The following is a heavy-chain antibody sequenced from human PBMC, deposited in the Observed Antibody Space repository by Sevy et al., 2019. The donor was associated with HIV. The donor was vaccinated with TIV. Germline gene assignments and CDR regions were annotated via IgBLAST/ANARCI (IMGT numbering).Heavy chain of an antibody. CDR3: ARGLYDSSGYYPLDY. Sequence: GGSLRLSCAASGFTVSSNYMSWVRQAPGKGLEWVSVIYSGGSTYYADSVKGRLTISRDNSKNTLYLQMNSLRAEDTAVYYCARGLYDSSGYYPLDYWGQGTLVTVSS. D-gene: IGHD3-22*01. J-gene: IGHJ4*02. V-gene: IGHV3-53*01. CDR2: IYSGGST. CDR1: GFTVSSNY.